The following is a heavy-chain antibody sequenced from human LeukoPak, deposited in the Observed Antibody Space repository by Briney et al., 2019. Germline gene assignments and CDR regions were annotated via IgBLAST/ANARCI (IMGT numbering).Heavy chain of an antibody. V-gene: IGHV1-69*05. CDR3: ARGVSVGITGTYLGNFDY. CDR1: GYTFTGYY. D-gene: IGHD1-7*01. J-gene: IGHJ4*02. Sequence: SVKVSCKASGYTFTGYYMHWVRQAPGQGLEWMGGIIPIFGTANYAQKFQGRVTITTDESTSTAYMELSSLRSEDTAVYYCARGVSVGITGTYLGNFDYWGQGTLVTVSS. CDR2: IIPIFGTA.